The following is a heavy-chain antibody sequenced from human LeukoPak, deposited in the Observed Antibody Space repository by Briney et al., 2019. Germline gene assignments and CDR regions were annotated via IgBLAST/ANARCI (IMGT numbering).Heavy chain of an antibody. CDR2: ISGTGGST. CDR1: GFIFSNHA. Sequence: GGSLRLSCAASGFIFSNHAMSCVRQAPGKGLEWVSAISGTGGSTYYADSVKGRFTISRDNAKNSLYLQMISLRAEDTAVYYCARCGTPNNYYGYGVDVWGQGTTVIVSS. CDR3: ARCGTPNNYYGYGVDV. V-gene: IGHV3-23*01. J-gene: IGHJ6*02. D-gene: IGHD1-26*01.